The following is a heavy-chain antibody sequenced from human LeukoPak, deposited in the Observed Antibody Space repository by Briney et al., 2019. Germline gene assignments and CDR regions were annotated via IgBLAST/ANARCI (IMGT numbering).Heavy chain of an antibody. D-gene: IGHD3-22*01. CDR3: AKDNNYYYDSSGYSDHFDY. Sequence: GGSLRLSCAASGFTFSSYALHWVRQAPGKGLEWVAVISYDGSNKYYADSVKGRFTISRDNSKNTLYLQMNSLRAEDTAVYYCAKDNNYYYDSSGYSDHFDYWGQGTLVTVSS. CDR2: ISYDGSNK. J-gene: IGHJ4*02. V-gene: IGHV3-30*04. CDR1: GFTFSSYA.